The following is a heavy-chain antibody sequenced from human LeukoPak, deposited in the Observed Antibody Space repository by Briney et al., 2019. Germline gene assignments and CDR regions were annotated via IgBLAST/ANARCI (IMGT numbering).Heavy chain of an antibody. J-gene: IGHJ3*01. CDR3: ARVGSWDAYDV. CDR2: IKRDGVGT. D-gene: IGHD1-26*01. Sequence: GGSMTLSCAASGFAFSNFPMHWVRQVPGKGLEYVSAIKRDGVGTYYASSVRDRFTISRDNSKNTLYLQMGSLRDEDMGVYFCARVGSWDAYDVWGQGTMVTVSS. V-gene: IGHV3-64*01. CDR1: GFAFSNFP.